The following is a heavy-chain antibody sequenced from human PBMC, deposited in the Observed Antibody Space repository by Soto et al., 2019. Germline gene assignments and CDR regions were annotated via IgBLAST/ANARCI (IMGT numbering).Heavy chain of an antibody. V-gene: IGHV1-2*04. CDR3: ARGSRYSFDY. CDR2: INPNSGGT. D-gene: IGHD2-2*01. Sequence: ASVKVSCKASGYTFTAYYIHWVRQAPGQGLEWMGWINPNSGGTKYVQRFQGWVTMTWDTSISTAYMEVSRLRSDDTAVYYCARGSRYSFDYWGQGTLVTV. J-gene: IGHJ4*02. CDR1: GYTFTAYY.